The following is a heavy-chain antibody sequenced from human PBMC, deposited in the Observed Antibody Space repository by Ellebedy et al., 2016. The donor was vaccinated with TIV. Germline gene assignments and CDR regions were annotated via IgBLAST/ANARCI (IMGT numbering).Heavy chain of an antibody. CDR3: ARDRMDMGSYGMDV. CDR1: GFTVSSNY. D-gene: IGHD2-2*03. Sequence: GESLKISCAASGFTVSSNYMSWVRQAPGKGLEWVSIIYSGGSTYYADSVKGRFTISRDNSKNTLYLQMNSLRAEDTAVYYCARDRMDMGSYGMDVWGQGTTVTVSS. V-gene: IGHV3-66*01. J-gene: IGHJ6*02. CDR2: IYSGGST.